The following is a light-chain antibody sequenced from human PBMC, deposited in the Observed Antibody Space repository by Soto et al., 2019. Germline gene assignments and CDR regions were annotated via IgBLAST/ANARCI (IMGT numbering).Light chain of an antibody. CDR2: DVS. CDR1: SSDVGGYNY. CDR3: SSYTSSSTLYV. Sequence: QSVLTQPASVSGSPGQSITISCTGTSSDVGGYNYVSWYQQHPGKAPKLMIYDVSNRPSGVSNRFSGSKSGNTASLSISVLQAEDEADYYCSSYTSSSTLYVFGTGSKVTLL. J-gene: IGLJ1*01. V-gene: IGLV2-14*01.